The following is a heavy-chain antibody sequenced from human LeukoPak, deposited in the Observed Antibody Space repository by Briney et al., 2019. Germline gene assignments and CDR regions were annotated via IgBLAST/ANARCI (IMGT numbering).Heavy chain of an antibody. CDR3: ARGRTYYYDSSGYYFDY. D-gene: IGHD3-22*01. J-gene: IGHJ4*02. V-gene: IGHV3-23*01. Sequence: GGSLRLSCAASGFTFSIFRMSCVRAAPGKGVEWGSDITCSGGSTYYADSVKGRFTISRDNSKRALYLQMNSLRAEDTAVYYCARGRTYYYDSSGYYFDYWGQGTLVTVSS. CDR2: ITCSGGST. CDR1: GFTFSIFR.